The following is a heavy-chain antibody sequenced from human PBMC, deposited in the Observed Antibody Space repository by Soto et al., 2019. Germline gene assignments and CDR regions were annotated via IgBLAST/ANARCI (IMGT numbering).Heavy chain of an antibody. J-gene: IGHJ6*02. Sequence: SETLSLTCTVSGGSISSYDWRWIRQPAGKGLEWSGRIYTSGSNNYNPSLKSRVTMSVDTSKNGFSRKLSSVTAADTAVYYCAREGRGYSYGYIFSSTNYGMDVWGQGTTVTVS. D-gene: IGHD5-18*01. CDR2: IYTSGSN. CDR3: AREGRGYSYGYIFSSTNYGMDV. CDR1: GGSISSYD. V-gene: IGHV4-4*07.